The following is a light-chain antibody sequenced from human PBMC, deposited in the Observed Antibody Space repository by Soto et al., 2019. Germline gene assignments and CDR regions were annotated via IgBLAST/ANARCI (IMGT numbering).Light chain of an antibody. CDR3: QQYGSSPPYT. V-gene: IGKV3-20*01. CDR1: QGVTSSN. J-gene: IGKJ2*01. CDR2: GAS. Sequence: EIVLTQSPGTLSWFQGEKAPLPCRPSQGVTSSNLAWYQQKPGQAPRLLIYGASSRATGIPDRFSGSGSGTDFTLTISRLEPEDFAVYYCQQYGSSPPYTFGQGTKLEIK.